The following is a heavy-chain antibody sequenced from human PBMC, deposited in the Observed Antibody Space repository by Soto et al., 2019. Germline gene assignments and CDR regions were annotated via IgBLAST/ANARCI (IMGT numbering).Heavy chain of an antibody. CDR1: GFTVSSNY. D-gene: IGHD6-6*01. J-gene: IGHJ6*03. CDR3: ARDYSSSSGMYYYYMDV. Sequence: GGSLRLSCAASGFTVSSNYMSWVRQAPGKGLEWVSVIYSGGSTYYADSVKGRFTISRDNSKNTLYLQMNSLRAEDTAVYYCARDYSSSSGMYYYYMDVWGKGTTVTVSS. V-gene: IGHV3-66*01. CDR2: IYSGGST.